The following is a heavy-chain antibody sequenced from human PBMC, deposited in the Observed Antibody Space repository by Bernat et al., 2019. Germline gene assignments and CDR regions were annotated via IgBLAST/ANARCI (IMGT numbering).Heavy chain of an antibody. CDR3: AGGDSGSYSDFDY. V-gene: IGHV3-11*06. CDR2: LSSSSSYI. CDR1: GFTFSDYY. Sequence: QVQLVESGGGLVKPGGSLRLSCAASGFTFSDYYMSWIRQAPGRGLEWVSYLSSSSSYINYADSVKGRFTISRDNARNSLSLQVNSLRAEDTAVYYCAGGDSGSYSDFDYWGQGTLVTVSS. D-gene: IGHD1-26*01. J-gene: IGHJ4*02.